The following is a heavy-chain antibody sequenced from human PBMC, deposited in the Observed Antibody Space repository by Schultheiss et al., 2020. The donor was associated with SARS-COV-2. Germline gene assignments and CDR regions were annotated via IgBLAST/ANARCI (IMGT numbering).Heavy chain of an antibody. J-gene: IGHJ5*02. V-gene: IGHV4-59*05. CDR2: IYYSGST. D-gene: IGHD2-2*02. Sequence: SETLSLTCTVSGGSISSYYWSWIRQPPGKGLEWIGSIYYSGSTYYNPSLKSRVTISVDTSKNQFSLKLSSVTAADTAVYYCARRRCSSTSCYMGDWFDPWGQGTLVTVSS. CDR3: ARRRCSSTSCYMGDWFDP. CDR1: GGSISSYY.